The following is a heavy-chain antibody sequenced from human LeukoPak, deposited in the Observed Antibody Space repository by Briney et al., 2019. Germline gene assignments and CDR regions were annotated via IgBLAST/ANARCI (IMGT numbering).Heavy chain of an antibody. J-gene: IGHJ4*02. D-gene: IGHD3-10*01. Sequence: GGSLRLSCAASGFTFSSYEMNWVHQAPGKELEWVSYISSSGSTIYYADYVKGRFTISRDNAKNSLYLQMNSLRAEDTAVYYCASITLGSYYNYWGQGTLVTVSS. CDR2: ISSSGSTI. CDR1: GFTFSSYE. V-gene: IGHV3-48*03. CDR3: ASITLGSYYNY.